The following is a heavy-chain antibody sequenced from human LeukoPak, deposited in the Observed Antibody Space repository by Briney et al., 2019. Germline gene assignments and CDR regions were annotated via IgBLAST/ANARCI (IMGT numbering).Heavy chain of an antibody. Sequence: GGSLRLSCVASGFTFGTHAMSWVRQVPGKGLEWVSGISRGSITYYSDSVKGRFTISRDNSKNTLYLQMNSLRAEDTAVYYCAKGGVGAHFDYWGQGTLVTVSS. V-gene: IGHV3-23*01. CDR2: ISRGSIT. CDR1: GFTFGTHA. D-gene: IGHD1-26*01. J-gene: IGHJ4*02. CDR3: AKGGVGAHFDY.